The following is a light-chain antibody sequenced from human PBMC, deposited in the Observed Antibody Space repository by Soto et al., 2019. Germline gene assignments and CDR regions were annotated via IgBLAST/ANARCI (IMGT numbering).Light chain of an antibody. CDR1: QSVGSY. J-gene: IGKJ5*01. Sequence: ELVLTQSPATLSLSPGERATLSCRASQSVGSYLGWYQQKPGQAPRLLIYDASNRATGIPARFSGSGFGTDFTLTISSLEPEEFAGNCCQPRHDWRNIGEGTRLEIK. V-gene: IGKV3-11*01. CDR2: DAS. CDR3: QPRHDWRN.